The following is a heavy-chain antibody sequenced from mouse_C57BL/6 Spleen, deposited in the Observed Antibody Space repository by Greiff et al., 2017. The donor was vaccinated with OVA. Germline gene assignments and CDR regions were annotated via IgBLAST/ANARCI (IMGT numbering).Heavy chain of an antibody. CDR1: GYTFTDYN. CDR3: ARNYYYGSRGGYFDY. Sequence: VQLQQSGPELVKPGASVKMSCKASGYTFTDYNMHWVKQSHGKSLEWIGYINPNNGGTSYNQKFKGKATLTVNKSSSTAYMELRSLTSEDSAVYYCARNYYYGSRGGYFDYWGQGTTLTVSS. J-gene: IGHJ2*01. V-gene: IGHV1-22*01. D-gene: IGHD1-1*01. CDR2: INPNNGGT.